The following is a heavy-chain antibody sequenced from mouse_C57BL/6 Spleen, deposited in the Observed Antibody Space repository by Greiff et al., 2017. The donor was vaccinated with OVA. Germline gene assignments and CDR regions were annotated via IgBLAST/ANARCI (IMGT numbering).Heavy chain of an antibody. CDR2: INPSNGGT. V-gene: IGHV1-53*01. D-gene: IGHD1-1*01. CDR1: GYTFTSYW. Sequence: QVQLQQSGTELVKPGASVKLSCKASGYTFTSYWMHWVKQRPGQGLEWIGNINPSNGGTNYNEKFKSKATLTVDKSSSTAYMQLSSLTSEDSAVYYCARGTTVVAKDWYFDVWGTGTTVTVSS. J-gene: IGHJ1*03. CDR3: ARGTTVVAKDWYFDV.